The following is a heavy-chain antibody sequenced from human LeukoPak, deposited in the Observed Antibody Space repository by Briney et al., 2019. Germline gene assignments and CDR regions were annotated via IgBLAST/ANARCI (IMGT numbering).Heavy chain of an antibody. CDR2: INPSGGST. Sequence: ASVKVSCKASGYTFTSYYMHWVRRAPGQGLEWMGIINPSGGSTSYAQKFQGRVTMTRDMSTSTVYMELSSLRSEDTAVYYCARVNRGSSGYRYYYYMDVWGKGTTVTISS. D-gene: IGHD3-22*01. CDR3: ARVNRGSSGYRYYYYMDV. V-gene: IGHV1-46*01. CDR1: GYTFTSYY. J-gene: IGHJ6*03.